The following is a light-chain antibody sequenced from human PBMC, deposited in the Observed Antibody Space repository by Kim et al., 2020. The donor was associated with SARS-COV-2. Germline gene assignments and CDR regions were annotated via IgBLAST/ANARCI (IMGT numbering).Light chain of an antibody. J-gene: IGLJ3*02. Sequence: GPSVQTACTRCRGDSVGYNFASWYQQQPGQAPRLVIYEDSKRPSGIPDRFSGSKSGNTASLTVSGTQAEDEADYYCSSYDSNNHWVFGGGTQLTVL. CDR3: SSYDSNNHWV. V-gene: IGLV2-8*01. CDR1: RGDSVGYNF. CDR2: EDS.